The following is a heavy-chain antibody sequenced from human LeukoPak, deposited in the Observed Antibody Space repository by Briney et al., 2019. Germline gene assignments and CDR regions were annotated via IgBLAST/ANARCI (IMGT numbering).Heavy chain of an antibody. Sequence: GGSLRLCCAASGFTFSSYGMSWVRQAPGKGLEWVSAISGSGGSTYYADSVKGRFTISRDNSKNTLYLQMNSLRAEDTAVYYCAKVGEYQLLLYAFDMWGQGTMVTVSS. D-gene: IGHD2-2*01. J-gene: IGHJ3*02. CDR2: ISGSGGST. V-gene: IGHV3-23*01. CDR1: GFTFSSYG. CDR3: AKVGEYQLLLYAFDM.